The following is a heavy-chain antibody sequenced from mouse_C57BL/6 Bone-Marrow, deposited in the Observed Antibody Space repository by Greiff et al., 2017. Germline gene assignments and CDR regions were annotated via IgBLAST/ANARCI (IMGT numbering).Heavy chain of an antibody. CDR2: IWGVGST. V-gene: IGHV2-6*01. Sequence: KQSGPGLVAPSQSLSITCTVSGFSLTSYGVDWVRQSPGKGLEWLGVIWGVGSTNYNSALKSRLSISKDNSKSQVFLKMNSLQTDDTAMYYCARYDYEDAMDYWGQGTSVTVSS. CDR1: GFSLTSYG. CDR3: ARYDYEDAMDY. J-gene: IGHJ4*01. D-gene: IGHD2-4*01.